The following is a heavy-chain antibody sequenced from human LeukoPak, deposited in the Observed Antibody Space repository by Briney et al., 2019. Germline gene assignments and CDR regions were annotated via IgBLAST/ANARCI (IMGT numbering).Heavy chain of an antibody. CDR2: INPNSGGT. V-gene: IGHV1-2*02. CDR1: GYTFTGYY. Sequence: GASVKVSCKASGYTFTGYYMHWVRQAPGQELEWMGWINPNSGGTNYAQKFQGRVTMTRDTSISTAYMELSRLRSDDTAVYYCARDRRAGYSSGWLLQWGQGTLVTVSS. CDR3: ARDRRAGYSSGWLLQ. J-gene: IGHJ4*02. D-gene: IGHD6-19*01.